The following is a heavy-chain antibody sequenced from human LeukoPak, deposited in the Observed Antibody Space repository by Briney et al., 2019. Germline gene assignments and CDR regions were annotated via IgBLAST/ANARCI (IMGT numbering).Heavy chain of an antibody. CDR3: ARLGCSSTSCYAFDI. V-gene: IGHV5-51*01. CDR1: GYSFTSYW. J-gene: IGHJ3*02. Sequence: GESLKISCKGSGYSFTSYWIGWVRQMPGKGPEWMGIIYPGDSDTRYSPSFQGQVTISADKSISTAYLQWSSLKASDTAMYYCARLGCSSTSCYAFDIWGQGTMVTVSS. D-gene: IGHD2-2*01. CDR2: IYPGDSDT.